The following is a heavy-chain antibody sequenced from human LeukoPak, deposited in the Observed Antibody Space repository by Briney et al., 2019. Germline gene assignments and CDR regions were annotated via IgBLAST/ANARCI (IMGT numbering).Heavy chain of an antibody. J-gene: IGHJ4*02. Sequence: GESLKISCKGSGYSFTTYWITWVRRMPGKGLEWMGRIDPSDSDTNYSPSFQGHVTISADKSISTAYLQWSSLKASDTAMYYCARVSHLVELSLYDYWGEGTLVTVSS. CDR2: IDPSDSDT. CDR3: ARVSHLVELSLYDY. V-gene: IGHV5-10-1*01. D-gene: IGHD3-16*02. CDR1: GYSFTTYW.